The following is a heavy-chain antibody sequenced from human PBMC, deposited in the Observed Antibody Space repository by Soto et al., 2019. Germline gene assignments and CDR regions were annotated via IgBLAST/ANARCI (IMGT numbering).Heavy chain of an antibody. D-gene: IGHD6-19*01. V-gene: IGHV3-7*01. CDR3: ARDQNSDTSSGWYADF. J-gene: IGHJ4*02. CDR2: IKEDGSER. CDR1: GFTFSTYW. Sequence: EVQLVESGGGLVQPGGSLRLSCEASGFTFSTYWMSWVRQAPGKGLEWVANIKEDGSERYYVDYVKGRFTISRDNAEKSLYVQLNSLRAEDTAVYYCARDQNSDTSSGWYADFWGQGTLVTVSS.